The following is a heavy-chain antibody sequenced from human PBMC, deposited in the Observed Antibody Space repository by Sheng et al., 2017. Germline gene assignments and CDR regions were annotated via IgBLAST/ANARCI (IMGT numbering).Heavy chain of an antibody. V-gene: IGHV4-30-4*07. D-gene: IGHD5-18*01. Sequence: QVQLQESGPGLVKPSQTLSLTCAVSGGSISSGGHSWSWIRQPPGKGLEWIGYINYSGSTYYNPSLKSRVTISVDMSKNQFSLKLSSVTAADTAVYYCARVARSYSYGYGAFDIWGQGTMVTVSS. J-gene: IGHJ3*02. CDR1: GGSISSGGHS. CDR3: ARVARSYSYGYGAFDI. CDR2: INYSGST.